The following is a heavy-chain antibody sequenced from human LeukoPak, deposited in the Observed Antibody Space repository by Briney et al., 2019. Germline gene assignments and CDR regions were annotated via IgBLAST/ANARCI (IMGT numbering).Heavy chain of an antibody. V-gene: IGHV4-59*01. Sequence: SETLSLTYTVSGGSINSYYWSSIPQPPLKGLHSTGYISDTCCTHYNPSLNSRLTISVYTSKNQFSLKLSSVTAADTAMYYCARPRSSGGWFFDYWGQGTLVTVSS. CDR3: ARPRSSGGWFFDY. CDR1: GGSINSYY. J-gene: IGHJ4*02. CDR2: ISDTCCT. D-gene: IGHD6-19*01.